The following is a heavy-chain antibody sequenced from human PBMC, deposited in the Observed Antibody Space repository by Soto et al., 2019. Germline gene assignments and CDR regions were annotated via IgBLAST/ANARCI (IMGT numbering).Heavy chain of an antibody. CDR3: ASWSAYYDFWSGSPYGMDV. V-gene: IGHV1-46*01. Sequence: ASVKVSGKASGYTFTSYYMHWVRQAPGQGLEWMGIINPSGGSTSYAQKFQGRVTMTRDTSTSTVYMELSSLRSEDTAVYYCASWSAYYDFWSGSPYGMDVWGQGTTVTVSS. J-gene: IGHJ6*02. CDR2: INPSGGST. D-gene: IGHD3-3*01. CDR1: GYTFTSYY.